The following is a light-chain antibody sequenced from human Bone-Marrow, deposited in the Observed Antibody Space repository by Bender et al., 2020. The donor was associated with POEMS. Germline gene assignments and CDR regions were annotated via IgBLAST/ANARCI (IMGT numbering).Light chain of an antibody. CDR1: SSDVGSYKL. CDR3: CSYAGSSTTV. Sequence: QSALTQPAPVSGSPGQSITISCTGTSSDVGSYKLVSWYQQYPGKAPKLMIYEVSKRPSGVSNRFSGSKSGNTASLTIAGLQAEDEANYYCCSYAGSSTTVFGGGTKLTVL. V-gene: IGLV2-23*02. CDR2: EVS. J-gene: IGLJ3*02.